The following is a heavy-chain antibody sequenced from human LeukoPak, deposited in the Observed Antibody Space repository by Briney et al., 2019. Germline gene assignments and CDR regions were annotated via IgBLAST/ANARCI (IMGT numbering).Heavy chain of an antibody. CDR3: ARVANGYNAGDAFDI. J-gene: IGHJ3*02. Sequence: ASVKVSCKASGYTFTSYAMHWVRQAPGQRLEWMGWINAGNGNTKYSQKFQGRVTITRDTSASTAYMELSSLRSEDTAVYYYARVANGYNAGDAFDIWGQGTMVTVSS. V-gene: IGHV1-3*01. CDR1: GYTFTSYA. D-gene: IGHD5-24*01. CDR2: INAGNGNT.